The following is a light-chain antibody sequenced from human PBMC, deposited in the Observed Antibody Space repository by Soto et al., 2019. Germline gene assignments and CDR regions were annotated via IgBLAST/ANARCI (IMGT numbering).Light chain of an antibody. Sequence: QSALTQPASVSGSPGQSITISCTGTSRDIGNYNYVSWYQHHPGKAPKLMIYEVTSRPSGVSDRFSGSKSGMTASLTISGLQPEEQADYFCASYAGSSNVFGTGTKVTVL. V-gene: IGLV2-14*01. CDR1: SRDIGNYNY. CDR2: EVT. J-gene: IGLJ1*01. CDR3: ASYAGSSNV.